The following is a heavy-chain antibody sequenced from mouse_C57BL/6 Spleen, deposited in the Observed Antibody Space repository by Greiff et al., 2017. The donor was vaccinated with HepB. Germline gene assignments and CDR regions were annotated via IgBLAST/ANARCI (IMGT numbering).Heavy chain of an antibody. CDR2: IDPSDSYT. V-gene: IGHV1-59*01. CDR3: ARTDDYDGGFAY. Sequence: VQLQQPGAELVRPGTSVKLSCKASGYTFTSYWMHWVKQRPGQGLEWIGVIDPSDSYTNYNQKFKGKATLTVDTSSSTAYMQLSSLTSEDSAVYYCARTDDYDGGFAYWGQGTLVTVSA. CDR1: GYTFTSYW. J-gene: IGHJ3*01. D-gene: IGHD2-4*01.